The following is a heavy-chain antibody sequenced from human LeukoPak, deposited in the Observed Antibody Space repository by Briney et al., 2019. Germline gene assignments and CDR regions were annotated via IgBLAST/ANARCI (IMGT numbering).Heavy chain of an antibody. J-gene: IGHJ4*02. CDR3: AKDLGLAVGSSPFDY. Sequence: GGSLRLSCGASGFSFTTKGMHWVRQAPGKGLEWVAFIRPDGSYKYYADSVQGRFTISRDNSNNTLYLQMDSLRVDDTAVYYCAKDLGLAVGSSPFDYWGQGTLVTVSS. V-gene: IGHV3-30*02. D-gene: IGHD3-10*01. CDR2: IRPDGSYK. CDR1: GFSFTTKG.